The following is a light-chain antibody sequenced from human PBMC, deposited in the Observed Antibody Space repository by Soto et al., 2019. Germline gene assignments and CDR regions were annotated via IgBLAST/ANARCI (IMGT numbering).Light chain of an antibody. CDR2: GNS. J-gene: IGLJ1*01. Sequence: QPVLTQPPSLSGAPGQRVSISCTGSSSNLGAGYDVHWYQQLPGTAPKLLIYGNSHRPSGVPDRFSGSKSGTSASLAITGLQAEDEADYYCQTYDTSLSGSYVFGTGTKLTVL. V-gene: IGLV1-40*01. CDR1: SSNLGAGYD. CDR3: QTYDTSLSGSYV.